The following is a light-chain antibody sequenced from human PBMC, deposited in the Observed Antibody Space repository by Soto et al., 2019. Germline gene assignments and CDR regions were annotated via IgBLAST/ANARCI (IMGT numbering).Light chain of an antibody. V-gene: IGKV1-39*01. J-gene: IGKJ5*01. CDR3: QQSYMDPIT. Sequence: DSPMTHSPSSLSAYVGNRLTIFCRASQSISTYLNWYQKKPGKAPNLMIYDASRLQSGVPSRFSGSGGGTDFNLSISSVQTADFATYFCQQSYMDPITFCQGTRLEIK. CDR1: QSISTY. CDR2: DAS.